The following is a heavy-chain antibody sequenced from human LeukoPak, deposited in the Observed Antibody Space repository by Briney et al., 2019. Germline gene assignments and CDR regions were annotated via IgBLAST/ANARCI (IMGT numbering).Heavy chain of an antibody. V-gene: IGHV1-46*01. CDR1: SYTFTRYG. CDR2: INPSGGST. Sequence: ASVKVSCKASSYTFTRYGISWVRQAPGQGLEWMGIINPSGGSTSYAQKFQGRVTMTRDTSTSTVYMELSSLRPDDTAVYYCARVSASGGFDDHWGQGSLVTVSS. D-gene: IGHD3-10*01. J-gene: IGHJ5*02. CDR3: ARVSASGGFDDH.